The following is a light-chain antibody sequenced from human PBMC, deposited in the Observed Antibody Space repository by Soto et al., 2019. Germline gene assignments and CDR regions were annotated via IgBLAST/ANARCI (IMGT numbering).Light chain of an antibody. CDR3: QQRSNWPPPIT. Sequence: EIVLTQSPATLSLSPGERATLSCRASQSVSSYLAGYQQKPGQAPRLLIYDASNRATGTPARFSGSGSGTGFTLTISSREPEDFAVYYCQQRSNWPPPITFGQGTRVEIK. J-gene: IGKJ5*01. V-gene: IGKV3-11*01. CDR1: QSVSSY. CDR2: DAS.